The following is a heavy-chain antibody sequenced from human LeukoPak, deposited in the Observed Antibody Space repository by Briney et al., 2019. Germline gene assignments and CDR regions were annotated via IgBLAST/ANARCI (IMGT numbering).Heavy chain of an antibody. CDR1: GGSIRSGTDY. CDR3: ARVVWGGDFHYSLDV. D-gene: IGHD7-27*01. V-gene: IGHV4-61*02. J-gene: IGHJ6*03. CDR2: IYMSGST. Sequence: PSQTLSLTCTVSGGSIRSGTDYWSWIRQPAGKGLEWIGRIYMSGSTDYNPSFKSRVTMSVDMSKNQVSLKLRSVTAADTAVYYCARVVWGGDFHYSLDVWGKGTTVIVSS.